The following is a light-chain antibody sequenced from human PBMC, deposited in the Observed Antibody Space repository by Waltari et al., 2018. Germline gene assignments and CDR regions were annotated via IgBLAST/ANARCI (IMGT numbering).Light chain of an antibody. V-gene: IGKV3-11*01. Sequence: EIVLTQSPVTLSLSPGERATLSCRASQSVSRYLAWYPQKPGQAPRLLIYDTFSRASGIPARFSGSGSGTDFTLTISSLEPEDFAVYYCLHRSNWPPLFTFGPGTKVDIK. CDR1: QSVSRY. CDR3: LHRSNWPPLFT. CDR2: DTF. J-gene: IGKJ3*01.